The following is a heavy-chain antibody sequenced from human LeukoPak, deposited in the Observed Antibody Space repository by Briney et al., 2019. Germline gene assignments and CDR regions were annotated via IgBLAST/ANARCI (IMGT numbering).Heavy chain of an antibody. CDR1: GYTFTGYY. V-gene: IGHV1-2*02. CDR2: INPNSGGT. J-gene: IGHJ5*02. CDR3: ARSKESVAVLFDP. Sequence: ASVKVSCKASGYTFTGYYMHWVRQALGQGLEWMGWINPNSGGTNYAQKFQGRVTMTRDTSISTAYMELSRLRSDDTAVYYCARSKESVAVLFDPWGQGTLVTVSS. D-gene: IGHD2-15*01.